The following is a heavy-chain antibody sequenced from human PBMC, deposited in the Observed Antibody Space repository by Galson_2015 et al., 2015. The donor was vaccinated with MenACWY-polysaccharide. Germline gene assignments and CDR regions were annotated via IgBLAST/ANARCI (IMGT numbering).Heavy chain of an antibody. V-gene: IGHV3-30-3*01. CDR2: ISYDGSNK. Sequence: LRLSCAASGFTFSSYAMHWVRQAPGKGLEWVAVISYDGSNKYYADSVKGRFTISRDNSKNTLYLQMNSLRAEDTAVYYCAREGIKGITMVRGVRCNWFDPWGQGTLVTVSP. D-gene: IGHD3-10*01. CDR3: AREGIKGITMVRGVRCNWFDP. CDR1: GFTFSSYA. J-gene: IGHJ5*02.